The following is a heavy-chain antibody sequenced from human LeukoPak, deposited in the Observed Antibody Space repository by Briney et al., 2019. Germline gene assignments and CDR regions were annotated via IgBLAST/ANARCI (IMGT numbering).Heavy chain of an antibody. CDR3: ARGGGLEFDY. J-gene: IGHJ4*02. CDR2: INHSGST. CDR1: GGSFSRYY. Sequence: SETLSLTCAVYGGSFSRYYWSWIRQPPGKGLEWIGEINHSGSTNYNPSLKSRVTISVDTSKNQFSLKLSSVTAADTAVYYCARGGGLEFDYWGQGTLVTVSS. V-gene: IGHV4-34*01. D-gene: IGHD3-16*01.